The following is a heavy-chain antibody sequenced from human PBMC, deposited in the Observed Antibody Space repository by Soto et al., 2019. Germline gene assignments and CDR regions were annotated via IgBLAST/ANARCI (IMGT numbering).Heavy chain of an antibody. CDR2: IYYAGST. CDR3: ARAHGGGDFDY. CDR1: GGSMFSYY. Sequence: SETLSLTCTVSGGSMFSYYWGWIRQPPGRGLEWIGFIYYAGSTNYNPSLKSRVTISVDTSKNQFSLKLSSVTAADTAVYYCARAHGGGDFDYWGQGTLVTVSS. V-gene: IGHV4-59*01. J-gene: IGHJ4*02. D-gene: IGHD2-21*01.